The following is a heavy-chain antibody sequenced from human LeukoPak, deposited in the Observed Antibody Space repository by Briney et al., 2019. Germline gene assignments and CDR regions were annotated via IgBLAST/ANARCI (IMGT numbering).Heavy chain of an antibody. CDR2: IYSGGDT. Sequence: GGSLRLSCAASGFTVSNNYMNWVRQAPGKGLEWVSLIYSGGDTHYADSVKGRFTISRDSSKNTLYLQMNSLRAEDTAVYYCARAEVMDVWGQGTTVTVSS. CDR1: GFTVSNNY. CDR3: ARAEVMDV. J-gene: IGHJ6*02. V-gene: IGHV3-66*01.